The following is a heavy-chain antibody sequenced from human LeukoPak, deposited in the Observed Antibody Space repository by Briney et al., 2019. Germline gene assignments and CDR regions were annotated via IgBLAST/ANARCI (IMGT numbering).Heavy chain of an antibody. V-gene: IGHV1-18*01. CDR1: GYTFSIYG. Sequence: ASVKVSCKASGYTFSIYGITWVRQAPGQGLEWMGWISAYNGYTNYAQKVEGRVTMTTDTNTSTAYMELRSLRSDDTAVYYCARDSTHDCGGDCYPPLDYWGQGKPVTVSS. CDR3: ARDSTHDCGGDCYPPLDY. J-gene: IGHJ4*02. D-gene: IGHD2-21*02. CDR2: ISAYNGYT.